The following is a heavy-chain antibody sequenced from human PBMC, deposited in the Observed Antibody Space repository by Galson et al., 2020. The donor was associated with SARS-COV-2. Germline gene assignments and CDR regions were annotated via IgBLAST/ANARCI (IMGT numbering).Heavy chain of an antibody. J-gene: IGHJ5*02. D-gene: IGHD2-2*01. CDR2: FDPEDGET. V-gene: IGHV1-24*01. CDR3: ATGPIVVVPAAGGGWFDP. Sequence: ASVKVSCKVSGYTLTELSMHWVRQAPGKGLEWMGGFDPEDGETIYAQKFQGRVTMTEDTSTDTAYMELSSLRSEDTAVYYCATGPIVVVPAAGGGWFDPWGQGTLVTVSS. CDR1: GYTLTELS.